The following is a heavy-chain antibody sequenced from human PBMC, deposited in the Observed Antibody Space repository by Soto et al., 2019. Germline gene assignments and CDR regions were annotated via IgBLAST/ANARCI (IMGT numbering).Heavy chain of an antibody. CDR2: ISSSGSTI. D-gene: IGHD3-3*01. CDR3: ARDTYYDFWSGPPGSYYYYYGMDV. V-gene: IGHV3-48*04. J-gene: IGHJ6*02. CDR1: GVPLSSCC. Sequence: GRSRRLSCAASGVPLSSCCMNLVRHPLGKGLEWVSYISSSGSTIYYADSVKGRFTISRDNAKNSLYLQMNSLRAEDTAVYYCARDTYYDFWSGPPGSYYYYYGMDVWGPGT.